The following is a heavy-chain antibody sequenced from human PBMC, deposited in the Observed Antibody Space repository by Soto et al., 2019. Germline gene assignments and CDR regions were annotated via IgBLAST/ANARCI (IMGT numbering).Heavy chain of an antibody. CDR2: IFPIFGTA. J-gene: IGHJ6*02. D-gene: IGHD4-17*01. V-gene: IGHV1-69*01. CDR3: ARDHPGGNYGDYSYGMDV. CDR1: GGTFSSYA. Sequence: QVQLVQSGAEVKKPGSSVKFSCKASGGTFSSYAISWVRQAPGQGLEWLGGIFPIFGTANYAQKFQGRVTITADESTSTAYMELSSLRSEDTAVYYCARDHPGGNYGDYSYGMDVWGQGTTVTVSS.